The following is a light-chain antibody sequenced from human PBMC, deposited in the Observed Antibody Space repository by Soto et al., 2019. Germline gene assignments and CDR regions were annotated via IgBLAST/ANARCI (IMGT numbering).Light chain of an antibody. Sequence: QSALTQPPSVSGSPGQSVTISCTRSSSDVGSYNRGSWYQQPPGTAPKLMIYEVSNRPSGVPDRSAGSKSGTPAPLTISGLQAEDEAEYYSSSFPGSSTLVFGGGTKLTVL. J-gene: IGLJ2*01. CDR2: EVS. CDR3: SSFPGSSTLV. CDR1: SSDVGSYNR. V-gene: IGLV2-18*02.